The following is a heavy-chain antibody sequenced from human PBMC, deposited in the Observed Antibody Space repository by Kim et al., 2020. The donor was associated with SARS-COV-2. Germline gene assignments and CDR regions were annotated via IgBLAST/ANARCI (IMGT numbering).Heavy chain of an antibody. D-gene: IGHD4-17*01. CDR3: AIRMTTVVTYFDY. CDR1: GGSISSSSYY. Sequence: SETLSLTCTVSGGSISSSSYYWGWIRQPPGKGLEWIGSIYYSGSTYYNPSLKSRVTISVDTSKNQFSLKLSSVTAADTAVYYCAIRMTTVVTYFDYWGQGTLVTVSS. J-gene: IGHJ4*02. V-gene: IGHV4-39*01. CDR2: IYYSGST.